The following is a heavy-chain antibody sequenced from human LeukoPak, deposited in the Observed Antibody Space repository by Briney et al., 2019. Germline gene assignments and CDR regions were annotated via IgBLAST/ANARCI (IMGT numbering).Heavy chain of an antibody. CDR1: GGSISSYY. Sequence: SETLSLTCTVSGGSISSYYWSWIRQPPGKGLEWLGYIYYSGSTNYNPSLKSRVTISVDTSKNQFSLKLSSVTAADTAVYYCAREAPYYDILTGYVFDYWGQGTLVTVSS. CDR2: IYYSGST. V-gene: IGHV4-59*01. CDR3: AREAPYYDILTGYVFDY. J-gene: IGHJ4*02. D-gene: IGHD3-9*01.